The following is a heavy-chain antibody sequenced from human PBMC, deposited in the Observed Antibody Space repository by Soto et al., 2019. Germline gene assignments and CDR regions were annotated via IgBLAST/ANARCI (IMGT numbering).Heavy chain of an antibody. Sequence: GGSLRLSCAASGFTFSSYAMHWVRQAPGKGLEWVAVISYDGSNKYYADSVKGRFTISRDNSKNTLYLQMNSLRAEDTAVYYCARDHSSGSNWFDPWGQGTLVTVSS. CDR1: GFTFSSYA. CDR3: ARDHSSGSNWFDP. D-gene: IGHD3-22*01. CDR2: ISYDGSNK. J-gene: IGHJ5*02. V-gene: IGHV3-30-3*01.